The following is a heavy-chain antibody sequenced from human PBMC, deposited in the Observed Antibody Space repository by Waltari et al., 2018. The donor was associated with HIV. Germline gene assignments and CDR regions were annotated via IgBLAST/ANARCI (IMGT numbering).Heavy chain of an antibody. V-gene: IGHV3-48*01. Sequence: EVQLVESGGGLVQPGGALSLSCAASGFTFTRYGMNWVRQAPGKGVEWVSFISSISSTIYYAASVKCRFTISRDKAKNSLYLQMNSRRAEDTAVYYCARETYYYDSRGPYFDYWGQGTLVTVSS. CDR2: ISSISSTI. CDR3: ARETYYYDSRGPYFDY. J-gene: IGHJ4*02. CDR1: GFTFTRYG. D-gene: IGHD3-22*01.